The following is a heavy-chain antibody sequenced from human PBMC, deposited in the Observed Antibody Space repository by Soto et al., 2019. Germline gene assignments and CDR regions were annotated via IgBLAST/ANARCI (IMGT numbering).Heavy chain of an antibody. D-gene: IGHD2-2*01. CDR1: GYSFTSYW. V-gene: IGHV5-10-1*01. Sequence: PGESLKISCKGSGYSFTSYWISWVRQMPGKGLEWMGRIDPSDSYTNYSPSFQGHVTISADKSISTAYLQWSSLKASDTAMYYCARHGVCSSTSCYSYSYYGMDVWGQGTTATV. J-gene: IGHJ6*02. CDR3: ARHGVCSSTSCYSYSYYGMDV. CDR2: IDPSDSYT.